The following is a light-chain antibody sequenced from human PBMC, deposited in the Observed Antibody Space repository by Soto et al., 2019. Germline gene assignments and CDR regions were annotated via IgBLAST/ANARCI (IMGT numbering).Light chain of an antibody. Sequence: DIQMTQYPSTLPASVGDRVTITCRASQSISNSLAWHQQKPGTAPKLLIYHASTLESGVPSRFSGTGSGTEFTLTISSMQPDDFATYYCQQYNSYSFGHGTKVDIK. CDR1: QSISNS. V-gene: IGKV1-5*01. J-gene: IGKJ1*01. CDR2: HAS. CDR3: QQYNSYS.